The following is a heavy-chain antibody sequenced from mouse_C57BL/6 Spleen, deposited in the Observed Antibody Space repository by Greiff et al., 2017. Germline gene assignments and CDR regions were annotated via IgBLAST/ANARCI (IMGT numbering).Heavy chain of an antibody. J-gene: IGHJ2*01. CDR3: ARQMITTTGYYFNY. V-gene: IGHV5-6*01. CDR2: IGSGGSYS. Sequence: EVQGVESGGDLVKPGGSLKLSCAASGFTFSSYGMSWVRQTPDKRLEWVATIGSGGSYSLYPDSVKGRFTISRDNAKNTLYLQMSSLKSEDIAMYYCARQMITTTGYYFNYWGQGTTLTVSS. D-gene: IGHD2-4*01. CDR1: GFTFSSYG.